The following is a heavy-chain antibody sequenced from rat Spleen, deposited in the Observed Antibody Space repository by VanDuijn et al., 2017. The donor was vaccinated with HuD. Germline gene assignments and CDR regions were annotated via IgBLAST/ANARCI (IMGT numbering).Heavy chain of an antibody. Sequence: QVQLKESGPGLVQPSQTLSLTCTVSGFSLTGNNVHWVRQPPGKGLEWMGIIWTGGSTAYNSLLKSRMNITRDTSKSQVFLKMNSLQTEDTATYYCVREANYPGIPFDFWGQGVMVTVSS. CDR2: IWTGGST. CDR1: GFSLTGNN. V-gene: IGHV2-30*01. J-gene: IGHJ2*01. D-gene: IGHD1-4*01. CDR3: VREANYPGIPFDF.